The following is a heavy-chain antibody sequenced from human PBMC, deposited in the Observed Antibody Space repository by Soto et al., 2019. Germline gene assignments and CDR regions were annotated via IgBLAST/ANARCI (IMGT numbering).Heavy chain of an antibody. CDR3: TRTYCSSTSCYRDYYNYGMDV. J-gene: IGHJ6*02. CDR2: IRSKAYGGTT. Sequence: HPGGSLRLSCTASGFTFGDYAMSWVRQAPGKGLEWVGFIRSKAYGGTTEYAASVKGRFTISRDDSKSIAYLQMNSLKTEDTAVYYCTRTYCSSTSCYRDYYNYGMDVWGQGTTVTVSS. CDR1: GFTFGDYA. V-gene: IGHV3-49*04. D-gene: IGHD2-2*01.